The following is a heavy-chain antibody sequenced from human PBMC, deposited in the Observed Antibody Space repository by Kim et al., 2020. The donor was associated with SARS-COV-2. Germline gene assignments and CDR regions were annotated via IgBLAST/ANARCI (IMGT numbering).Heavy chain of an antibody. D-gene: IGHD6-13*01. CDR3: ATGAYSSPFDY. V-gene: IGHV3-15*01. J-gene: IGHJ4*02. CDR1: GVTFSNAW. CDR2: IKTKSDGGAP. Sequence: GGSLRLSCAASGVTFSNAWMSWVRQAPGKGLEWVGRIKTKSDGGAPDYAAPVKGRFTFSRDDSKNTLYLQMNGLKMEDTAVYYCATGAYSSPFDYWGQGTLVTVSS.